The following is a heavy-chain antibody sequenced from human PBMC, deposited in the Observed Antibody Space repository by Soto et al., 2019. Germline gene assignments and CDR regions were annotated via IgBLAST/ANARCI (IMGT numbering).Heavy chain of an antibody. D-gene: IGHD5-12*01. J-gene: IGHJ6*02. CDR1: GYTFTSYG. Sequence: ASVKVSCKASGYTFTSYGISWVRQAPGQGLEWMGWISAYNGNTNYAQKLQGRVTMTTDTSTSTAYMELRSLRSDDTAVYYCARDLRYSGYDYYSGMDVWGQGTTVTVYS. CDR3: ARDLRYSGYDYYSGMDV. V-gene: IGHV1-18*01. CDR2: ISAYNGNT.